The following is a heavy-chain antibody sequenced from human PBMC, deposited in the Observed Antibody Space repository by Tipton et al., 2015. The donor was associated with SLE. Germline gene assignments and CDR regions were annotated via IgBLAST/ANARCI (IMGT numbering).Heavy chain of an antibody. CDR1: GYTFTGYY. V-gene: IGHV1-2*06. Sequence: QSGAEVKKPGASVKVSCKASGYTFTGYYIHWVRQAPGQGLEWMGRLNPNSGATNLAQKFQGRVTMTRDTSISTAYMELSRLRSDDTAVYYCAREGSMDYWGQGTLVTVSS. CDR3: AREGSMDY. CDR2: LNPNSGAT. J-gene: IGHJ4*02.